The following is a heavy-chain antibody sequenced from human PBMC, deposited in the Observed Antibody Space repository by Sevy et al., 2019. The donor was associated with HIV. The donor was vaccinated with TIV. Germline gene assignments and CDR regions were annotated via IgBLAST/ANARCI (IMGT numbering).Heavy chain of an antibody. CDR2: INWNGGST. V-gene: IGHV3-20*04. CDR3: ARERSGGGACDYFYT. Sequence: GGSLRLSCAASGFAFEDYAMNWVRQAPGKGLECVSGINWNGGSTGYADSVKGRFTISRDNAKNSLYLQMNSLRAEDTAAYYCARERSGGGACDYFYTWGQGALVTVSS. CDR1: GFAFEDYA. D-gene: IGHD2-21*02. J-gene: IGHJ4*02.